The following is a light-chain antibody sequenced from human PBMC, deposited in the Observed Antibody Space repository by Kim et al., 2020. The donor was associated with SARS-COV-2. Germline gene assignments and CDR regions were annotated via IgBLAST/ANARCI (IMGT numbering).Light chain of an antibody. CDR1: KLGDKY. CDR2: QHT. CDR3: QAWDSSTAV. Sequence: SYELTQPPSVSASPGQTASITCSGSKLGDKYAYWYQKKPGQSPILVIYQHTKRPSGISQRFSGSSFGNTATLTISRAQTMDEADYYCQAWDSSTAVFGGG. J-gene: IGLJ3*02. V-gene: IGLV3-1*01.